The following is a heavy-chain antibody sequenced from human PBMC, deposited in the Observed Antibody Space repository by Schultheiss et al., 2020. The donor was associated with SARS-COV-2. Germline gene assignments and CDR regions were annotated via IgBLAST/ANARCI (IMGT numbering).Heavy chain of an antibody. CDR3: AKSYYYDSSGYSPLGLDI. J-gene: IGHJ3*02. D-gene: IGHD3-22*01. CDR2: ISWNSGSI. CDR1: GFTFDDYA. Sequence: GGSLRLSCAASGFTFDDYAMHWVRQAPGKGLEWVSGISWNSGSIGYADSVKGRFTISRDNAKNSLYLQMNSLRAEDTALYYCAKSYYYDSSGYSPLGLDIWGQGTMVTVSS. V-gene: IGHV3-9*01.